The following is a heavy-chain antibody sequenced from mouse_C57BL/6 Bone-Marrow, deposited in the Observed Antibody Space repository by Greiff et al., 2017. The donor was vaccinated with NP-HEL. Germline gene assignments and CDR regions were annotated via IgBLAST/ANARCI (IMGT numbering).Heavy chain of an antibody. Sequence: QVQLQQPGAELVKPGASVKVSCKASGYTFTSYWMHWVKQRPGQGLEWIGRIDPANGNTKYAPKFQGKATITADTSSNTAYLQLSSLTSEDTAIYYCASLYYYEHWYFDVWGTGTTVTVSS. CDR2: IDPANGNT. CDR1: GYTFTSYW. J-gene: IGHJ1*03. V-gene: IGHV1-74*01. D-gene: IGHD1-1*01. CDR3: ASLYYYEHWYFDV.